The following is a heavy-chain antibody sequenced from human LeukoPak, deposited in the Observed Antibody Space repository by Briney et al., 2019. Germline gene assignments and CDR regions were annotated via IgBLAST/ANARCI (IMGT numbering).Heavy chain of an antibody. CDR1: GYTFTSYD. Sequence: SCKASGYTFTSYDINWVRRATGQGLEWMAFIRYDGTNKYYTDSVKGRFTISRDNSKNTLYLQMNSLRAEDTAVYYCAKDSGYGYFDYWGQGTLVTVSS. J-gene: IGHJ4*02. CDR2: IRYDGTNK. CDR3: AKDSGYGYFDY. D-gene: IGHD5-12*01. V-gene: IGHV3-30*02.